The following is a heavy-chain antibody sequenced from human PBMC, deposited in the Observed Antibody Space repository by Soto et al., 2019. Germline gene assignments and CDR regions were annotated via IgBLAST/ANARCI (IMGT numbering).Heavy chain of an antibody. CDR1: GFTFSEYS. CDR3: ARENGHCTDACNRGDFDS. D-gene: IGHD2-2*01. Sequence: EVQVVESGGGLVKPGGSLRLSCAASGFTFSEYSFLWVRQAPGKGLEWLSFIANGDNHIFYSDSVKGRFTISRDNAKNSVYLQLNSLRADDSAVYYCARENGHCTDACNRGDFDSWGQGTMVTVSS. CDR2: IANGDNHI. J-gene: IGHJ3*02. V-gene: IGHV3-21*01.